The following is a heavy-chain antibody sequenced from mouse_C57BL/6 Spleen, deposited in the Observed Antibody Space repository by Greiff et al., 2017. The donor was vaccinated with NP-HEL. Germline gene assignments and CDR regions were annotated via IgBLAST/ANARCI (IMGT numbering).Heavy chain of an antibody. J-gene: IGHJ2*01. D-gene: IGHD2-10*01. CDR2: ISYDGSN. Sequence: EVQLQQSGPGLVKPSQSLSLTCSVTGYSITSGYYWNWIRQFPGNKLEWMGYISYDGSNNYNPSLKNRISITRDTSKNQFFLKLNSVTTEDTATYYCASGLLLYFDYWGQGTTLTVSS. V-gene: IGHV3-6*01. CDR1: GYSITSGYY. CDR3: ASGLLLYFDY.